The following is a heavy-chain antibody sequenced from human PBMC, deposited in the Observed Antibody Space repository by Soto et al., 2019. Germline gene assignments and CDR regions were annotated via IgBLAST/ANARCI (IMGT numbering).Heavy chain of an antibody. D-gene: IGHD6-13*01. CDR3: ARVGSPSLIAAAGTNWFDP. Sequence: QVQLQESGPGLVKPSETLSLTCTVSGGSISSYYWSWIRQPPGKGLEWIGYIYYSGSTNYNPSLKSRGTISVDTSKNQFSLKLSSVTAADTAVYYCARVGSPSLIAAAGTNWFDPWGQGTLVTVSS. CDR2: IYYSGST. J-gene: IGHJ5*02. CDR1: GGSISSYY. V-gene: IGHV4-59*01.